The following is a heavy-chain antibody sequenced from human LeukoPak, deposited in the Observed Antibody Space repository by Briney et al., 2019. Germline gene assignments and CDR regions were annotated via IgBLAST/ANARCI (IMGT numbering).Heavy chain of an antibody. D-gene: IGHD3-3*01. CDR2: ISSSSSTI. CDR3: ARARDYDFWSGYYYYYYYMDV. CDR1: GFTFSSYS. V-gene: IGHV3-48*01. Sequence: GGSLRLSCAASGFTFSSYSMNWVRQAPGKGLEWVSYISSSSSTIYYADSVKGRFTISRDNAKNSLYLQMNSLRAEDTAVYYCARARDYDFWSGYYYYYYYMDVWGKGTTVTVSS. J-gene: IGHJ6*03.